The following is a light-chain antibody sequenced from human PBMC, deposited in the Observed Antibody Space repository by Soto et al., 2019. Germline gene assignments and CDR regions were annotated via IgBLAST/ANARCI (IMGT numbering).Light chain of an antibody. Sequence: DLVMTQSPLSLPVTPGEPASISCRSSQSLLHSNGYNYLDWYLQKAGQSPQLLIYLGSNRASGVPDRFSGSGSGTDFTLKISRVEAEDVGVYYCMQALQTWTFGQGTKVDIK. CDR1: QSLLHSNGYNY. CDR3: MQALQTWT. J-gene: IGKJ1*01. V-gene: IGKV2-28*01. CDR2: LGS.